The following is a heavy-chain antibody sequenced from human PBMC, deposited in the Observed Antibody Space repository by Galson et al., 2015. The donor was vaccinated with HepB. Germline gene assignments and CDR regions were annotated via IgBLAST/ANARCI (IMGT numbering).Heavy chain of an antibody. V-gene: IGHV3-30-3*01. CDR2: ISYDGSNK. CDR1: GFTFSSYA. Sequence: SLRLSCAASGFTFSSYAMHWVRQAPGKGLEWVAVISYDGSNKYYADSVKGRFTISRDNSKNTLYLQMNSLRAEDTAVYYCARALPSLGTGTKMDYWGPGTLVTVSS. CDR3: ARALPSLGTGTKMDY. D-gene: IGHD1-7*01. J-gene: IGHJ4*02.